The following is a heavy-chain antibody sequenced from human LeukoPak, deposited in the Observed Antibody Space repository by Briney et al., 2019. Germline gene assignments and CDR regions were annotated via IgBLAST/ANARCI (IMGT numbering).Heavy chain of an antibody. CDR3: TTGELRYFDWLVSDAFDI. CDR1: GFTFSNAW. D-gene: IGHD3-9*01. Sequence: PGGSLRLSCAASGFTFSNAWMSWVRQAPEKGLEWVGRIKSITDGGTTDYAAPVKGRFTISRDDSKNTLYPQMNSLKTEDTAVYYCTTGELRYFDWLVSDAFDIWGQGTMVTVSS. J-gene: IGHJ3*02. CDR2: IKSITDGGTT. V-gene: IGHV3-15*01.